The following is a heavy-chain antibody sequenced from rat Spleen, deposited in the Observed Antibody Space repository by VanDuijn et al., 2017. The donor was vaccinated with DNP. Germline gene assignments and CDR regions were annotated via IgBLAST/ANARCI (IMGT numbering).Heavy chain of an antibody. J-gene: IGHJ2*01. Sequence: EVQLVESGGGLVQPGRSLKLSCAASGFSFSYYYMAWVRQAPTKGLEWVASISSDVITTYYGDSVKGRFAISRDNAKSTLYLQMNSLRSEDMATYYCIRWNAGHFDYWGQGVMVTVSS. CDR2: ISSDVITT. CDR1: GFSFSYYY. V-gene: IGHV5-22*01. CDR3: IRWNAGHFDY. D-gene: IGHD4-1*01.